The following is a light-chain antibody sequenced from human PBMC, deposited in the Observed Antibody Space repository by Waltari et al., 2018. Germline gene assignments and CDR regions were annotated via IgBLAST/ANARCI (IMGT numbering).Light chain of an antibody. CDR2: RAS. Sequence: DIQMTQYPLSLSASVGDRVTITCRASQSITNYLNWYQQKPGKAPKLLIYRASSLQSGVPSSFSGVGAGTDFTLTIFTLQPEDFAIYYCNQSYSAPWTFGQGTKVEVK. V-gene: IGKV1-39*01. J-gene: IGKJ1*01. CDR1: QSITNY. CDR3: NQSYSAPWT.